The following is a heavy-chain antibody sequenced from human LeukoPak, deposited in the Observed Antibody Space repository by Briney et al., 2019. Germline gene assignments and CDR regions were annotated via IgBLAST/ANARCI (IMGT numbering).Heavy chain of an antibody. V-gene: IGHV3-53*01. Sequence: GGSLRLSCAASGFTVSSNYMSWVRQAPGKGLEWVSVIYSGGSTYYADSVKGRFTISRNNSKNTLYLQMNSLRAEDTAVYYCARATYDFWSGPNFDYWGQGTLVTVSS. CDR2: IYSGGST. J-gene: IGHJ4*02. CDR1: GFTVSSNY. D-gene: IGHD3-3*01. CDR3: ARATYDFWSGPNFDY.